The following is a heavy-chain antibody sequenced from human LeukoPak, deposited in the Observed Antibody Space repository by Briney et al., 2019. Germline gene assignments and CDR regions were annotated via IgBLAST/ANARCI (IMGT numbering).Heavy chain of an antibody. D-gene: IGHD3-10*01. Sequence: ASVKVSCKASGYTFTSYGISWVRQAPGQGLEWMGWISAYNGNTNYAQKLQGRVTMTTDTSTSTAYMELRSLRSDDTAVYYCARSRITMVRGAPGMVYYFDYWGQGTLVTVSS. V-gene: IGHV1-18*01. CDR2: ISAYNGNT. CDR1: GYTFTSYG. J-gene: IGHJ4*02. CDR3: ARSRITMVRGAPGMVYYFDY.